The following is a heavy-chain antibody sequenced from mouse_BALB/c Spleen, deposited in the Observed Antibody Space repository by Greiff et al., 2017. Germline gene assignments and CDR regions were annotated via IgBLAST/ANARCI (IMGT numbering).Heavy chain of an antibody. J-gene: IGHJ1*01. D-gene: IGHD2-4*01. CDR1: GFTFSSYA. V-gene: IGHV5-6-5*01. CDR3: AREGDYDEYFDV. CDR2: ISSGGST. Sequence: EVKLVESGGGLVKPGGSLKLSCAASGFTFSSYAMSWVRQTPEKRLEWVASISSGGSTYYPDSVKGRFTISRDNARNILYLQMSSLRSEDTAMYYCAREGDYDEYFDVWGAGTTVTVSS.